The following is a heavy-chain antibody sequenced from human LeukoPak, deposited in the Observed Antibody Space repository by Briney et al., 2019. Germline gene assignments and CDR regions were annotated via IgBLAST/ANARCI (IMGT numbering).Heavy chain of an antibody. CDR1: GFTFSDYY. Sequence: GGSLRLSCAASGFTFSDYYISWIRQAPGKGLEWVSYISSSGSSVYYADSVRGRFTISRDNTKNSLLLQMNSLRAEDTALYYCARGHYADYFDFWGQGTQDTVSS. CDR3: ARGHYADYFDF. CDR2: ISSSGSSV. V-gene: IGHV3-11*01. D-gene: IGHD3-16*01. J-gene: IGHJ4*02.